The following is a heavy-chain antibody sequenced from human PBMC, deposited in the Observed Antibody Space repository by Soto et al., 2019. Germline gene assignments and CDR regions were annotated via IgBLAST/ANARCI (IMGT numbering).Heavy chain of an antibody. CDR3: TRDDSSGYYYDAFDI. Sequence: PGGSLRLSCAASGFTFSSYAMSWVRQAPGKGLEWVSGISGSGGSTYYAGSVKGRFIMSRDNSKNTLHLQMNSLRAEDTAVYYCTRDDSSGYYYDAFDIWGQGTRVTVSS. V-gene: IGHV3-23*01. CDR1: GFTFSSYA. J-gene: IGHJ3*02. CDR2: ISGSGGST. D-gene: IGHD3-22*01.